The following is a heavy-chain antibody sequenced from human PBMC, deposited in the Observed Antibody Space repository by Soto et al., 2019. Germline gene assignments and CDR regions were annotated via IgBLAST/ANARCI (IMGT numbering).Heavy chain of an antibody. CDR2: ISYDGSNK. CDR1: GFTFSSYA. V-gene: IGHV3-30-3*01. CDR3: ARTWSGYPWDYYYGMDV. D-gene: IGHD3-3*01. Sequence: QVQLVESGGGVVQPGRSLRLSCAASGFTFSSYAMHWVRQAPGKGLEWVAVISYDGSNKYYADSVKGRFTISRDNSKNTLYLQMNSLRAEDTAVYYCARTWSGYPWDYYYGMDVWGQGTTVTVSS. J-gene: IGHJ6*02.